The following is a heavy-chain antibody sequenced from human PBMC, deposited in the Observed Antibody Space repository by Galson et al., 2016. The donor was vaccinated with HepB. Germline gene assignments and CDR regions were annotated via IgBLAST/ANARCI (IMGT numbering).Heavy chain of an antibody. CDR3: ASGDYGMPFDY. CDR1: GGSIYSSSYY. J-gene: IGHJ4*02. V-gene: IGHV4-39*01. D-gene: IGHD4-17*01. Sequence: LSLTCTVSGGSIYSSSYYWGWLRQPPGKGLEWIGSSYYSGNTYYNPSLKSRVTISVDTSENQVSLKLSSLTAADTAMYYCASGDYGMPFDYWGQGTLVIVSS. CDR2: SYYSGNT.